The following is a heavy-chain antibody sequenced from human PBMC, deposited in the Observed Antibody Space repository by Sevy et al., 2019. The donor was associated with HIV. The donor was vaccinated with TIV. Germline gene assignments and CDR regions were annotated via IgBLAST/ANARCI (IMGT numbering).Heavy chain of an antibody. Sequence: ASVKVSCKASGGTFSSYAISWVRQAPGQGLEWMGGIIPIFGTANYAQKFQGRVTITADESTSTAYMELSSLRSEDTXXXXXXXXXXXXXXXXXXXGDCFDPWGQGTLVTVSS. CDR1: GGTFSSYA. V-gene: IGHV1-69*13. J-gene: IGHJ5*02. CDR2: IIPIFGTA. CDR3: XXXXXXXXXXXXXXGDCFDP.